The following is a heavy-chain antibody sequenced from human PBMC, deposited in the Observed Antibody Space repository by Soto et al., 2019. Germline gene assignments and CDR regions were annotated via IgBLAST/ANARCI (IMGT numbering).Heavy chain of an antibody. Sequence: RLSCAASGFSFSYHGMHWVRQAPGKGLEWVAVIWYDGSNKYYADSVKGRFTISRDNSKNTLYLQMNSLRAEDTAVYYCAREYVLRFLEWLTNGMDVWGQGTTVTVSS. D-gene: IGHD3-3*01. J-gene: IGHJ6*02. CDR1: GFSFSYHG. CDR2: IWYDGSNK. V-gene: IGHV3-33*01. CDR3: AREYVLRFLEWLTNGMDV.